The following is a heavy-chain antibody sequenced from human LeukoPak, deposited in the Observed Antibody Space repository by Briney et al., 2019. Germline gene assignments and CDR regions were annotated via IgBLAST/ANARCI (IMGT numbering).Heavy chain of an antibody. CDR2: ISSNGGST. CDR3: ARAYSSGPRNWFDP. Sequence: GGSLRLSCAASGFTFSSYAMHWVRQARGKGLEYVSAISSNGGSTYCANSVKGRFTISRDNSKNTLYLQMGSLRAEDMAVYYCARAYSSGPRNWFDPWGQGTLVTVSS. J-gene: IGHJ5*02. CDR1: GFTFSSYA. V-gene: IGHV3-64*01. D-gene: IGHD6-19*01.